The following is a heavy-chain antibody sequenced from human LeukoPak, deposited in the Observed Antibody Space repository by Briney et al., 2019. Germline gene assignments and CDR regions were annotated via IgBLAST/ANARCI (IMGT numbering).Heavy chain of an antibody. CDR2: ISAYNGNT. CDR3: AREYYNEAAAGNLGWFDP. J-gene: IGHJ5*02. CDR1: GYTFTSYG. D-gene: IGHD6-13*01. Sequence: ASVKVSCKASGYTFTSYGISWVRQAPGQGLEWMGWISAYNGNTNYAQKLQGRVTMTTDTSTSTAYMELRSLRSDDTAVYYCAREYYNEAAAGNLGWFDPWGQGTLVTVSS. V-gene: IGHV1-18*04.